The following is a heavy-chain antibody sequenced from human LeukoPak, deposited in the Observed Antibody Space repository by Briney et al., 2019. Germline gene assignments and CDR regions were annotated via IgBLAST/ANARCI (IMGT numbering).Heavy chain of an antibody. CDR1: GGTFSSYA. J-gene: IGHJ4*02. CDR2: IIPIFGTA. D-gene: IGHD3-10*01. V-gene: IGHV1-69*13. Sequence: GASVKVSCKASGGTFSSYAISWVRQAPGQGLEWMGGIIPIFGTANYAQKFQGRVTITAEESTSTAYMELSSLRSEDTAVYYCARDYGSGSYSPYWGQGTLVTVSS. CDR3: ARDYGSGSYSPY.